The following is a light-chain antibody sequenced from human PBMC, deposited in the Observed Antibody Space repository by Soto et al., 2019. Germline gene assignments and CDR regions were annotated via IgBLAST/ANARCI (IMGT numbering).Light chain of an antibody. CDR1: QSISTY. Sequence: DIPLTQSPSPLSASVGDRVAITCLASQSISTYLNWYQQKPGKAPKVLIYAASNLQSGVPPRFSGSGSGTDFTLTISSLQPEDVATYFCQQSYSTPITFGQGTRLEIK. J-gene: IGKJ5*01. V-gene: IGKV1-39*01. CDR2: AAS. CDR3: QQSYSTPIT.